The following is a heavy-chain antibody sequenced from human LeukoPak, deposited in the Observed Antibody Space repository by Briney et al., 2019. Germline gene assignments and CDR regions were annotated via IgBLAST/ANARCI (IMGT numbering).Heavy chain of an antibody. CDR3: ARDRSYYGSGSYWYYGMDV. V-gene: IGHV3-13*01. J-gene: IGHJ6*02. CDR2: IGTAGDT. CDR1: GFTFSSYD. Sequence: GGSLRLSCAASGFTFSSYDMHWVRHATGKGLEWVSAIGTAGDTYYPGSVKGRFTISRENAKNSLYLQMNSLRAGDTAVYYCARDRSYYGSGSYWYYGMDVWGQGTTVTVSS. D-gene: IGHD3-10*01.